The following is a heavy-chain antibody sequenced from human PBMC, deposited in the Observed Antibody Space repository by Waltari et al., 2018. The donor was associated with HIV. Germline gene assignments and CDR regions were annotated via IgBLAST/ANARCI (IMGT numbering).Heavy chain of an antibody. J-gene: IGHJ4*02. CDR1: GGSINNYY. Sequence: QVQLQESGPGLVKPSETLSLTCSVSGGSINNYYWSWIRQPPGKGLEWIGYIYYSGSTNYNPSLKSRVIISLDTSKNQFSRKLTSVTSADTAVYYCARGGGWYDYWSQGTLVTVSS. V-gene: IGHV4-59*01. CDR3: ARGGGWYDY. D-gene: IGHD6-19*01. CDR2: IYYSGST.